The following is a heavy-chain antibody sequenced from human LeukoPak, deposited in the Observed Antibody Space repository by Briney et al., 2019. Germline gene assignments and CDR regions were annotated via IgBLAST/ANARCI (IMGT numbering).Heavy chain of an antibody. CDR2: INHSGST. D-gene: IGHD3-3*01. V-gene: IGHV4-34*01. J-gene: IGHJ5*02. Sequence: SETLSLTCTVYGGSFSGYYWSWIRQPPGKGLEWIGEINHSGSTNYNPSLKSRVTISVDTSKNQFSLKLSSVTAADTAVYYCARGLLTNYDFWSGYYGSKWFDPWGQGTLVTVSS. CDR1: GGSFSGYY. CDR3: ARGLLTNYDFWSGYYGSKWFDP.